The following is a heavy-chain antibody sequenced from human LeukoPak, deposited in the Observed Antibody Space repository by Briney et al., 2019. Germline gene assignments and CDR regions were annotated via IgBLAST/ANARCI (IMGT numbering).Heavy chain of an antibody. D-gene: IGHD3-22*01. CDR1: GFTVSSNY. V-gene: IGHV3-53*01. Sequence: GGSLRLSCAASGFTVSSNYMSWVRQAPGKGMGWVSVIYSGGSTYYSDSVKGRFTISRDNSKNTLYLQMNSLRAEDTAVYYCAKAPRGYYDSSGYGHFDYWGQGTLVTGSS. CDR3: AKAPRGYYDSSGYGHFDY. CDR2: IYSGGST. J-gene: IGHJ4*02.